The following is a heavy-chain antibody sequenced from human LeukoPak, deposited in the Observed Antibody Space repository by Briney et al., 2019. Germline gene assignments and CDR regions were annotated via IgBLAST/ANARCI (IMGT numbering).Heavy chain of an antibody. Sequence: GGSLRLSCAASGFTFSNAWMSWVRQAPGKGLEWVGRIKSKTDGGTTDYAAPVKGRFTISRDDSKNTLYLQMNSLKTEDTAVYYCTTGSPDYGDYILRNWFDPWGQGTLVTVSS. J-gene: IGHJ5*02. D-gene: IGHD4-17*01. CDR1: GFTFSNAW. CDR3: TTGSPDYGDYILRNWFDP. CDR2: IKSKTDGGTT. V-gene: IGHV3-15*01.